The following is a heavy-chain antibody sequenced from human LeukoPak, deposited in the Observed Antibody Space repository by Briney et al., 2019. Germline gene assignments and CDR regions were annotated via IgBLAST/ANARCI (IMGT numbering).Heavy chain of an antibody. CDR1: GGSISSYC. CDR3: ARAEGVDFWSGYPFDY. J-gene: IGHJ4*02. V-gene: IGHV4-59*01. CDR2: IYYSGST. D-gene: IGHD3-3*01. Sequence: SETLSLTCTVYGGSISSYCWSWIRQPPGKGLEWIGYIYYSGSTNYNPSLKSRVTISVDTSKNQFSLKLSSVTAADTAVYYCARAEGVDFWSGYPFDYWGQGTLVTVSS.